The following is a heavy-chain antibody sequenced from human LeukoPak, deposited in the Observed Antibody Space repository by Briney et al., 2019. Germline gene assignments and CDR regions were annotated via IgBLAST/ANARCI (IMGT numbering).Heavy chain of an antibody. CDR3: ARGHNRRLVLYYYYYMDV. Sequence: ASVKVSFKSSGYTFTGYYLHWVRQAPGQGHEWMGWMNTNSGNTGYAQKFQSRVTMTRNTSISTAYIELSSLRSEDTAVYYCARGHNRRLVLYYYYYMDVWGKGTTVTISS. CDR2: MNTNSGNT. CDR1: GYTFTGYY. J-gene: IGHJ6*03. D-gene: IGHD6-19*01. V-gene: IGHV1-8*02.